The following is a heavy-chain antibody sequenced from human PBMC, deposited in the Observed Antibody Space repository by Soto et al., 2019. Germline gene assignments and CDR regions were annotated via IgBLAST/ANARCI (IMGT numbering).Heavy chain of an antibody. CDR2: LYSDGRT. J-gene: IGHJ4*02. D-gene: IGHD6-13*01. V-gene: IGHV3-53*02. Sequence: DVQLVETGGGLIQPGGSLRLSCAASGFIVSSSYMSWVRQAPGKGLEWVSVLYSDGRTYYADSVKGRFTISRDNSKNTLYLQMNSLSAADTAVYYCARCSGWYGQCYFDCWGQGTLVTVSS. CDR1: GFIVSSSY. CDR3: ARCSGWYGQCYFDC.